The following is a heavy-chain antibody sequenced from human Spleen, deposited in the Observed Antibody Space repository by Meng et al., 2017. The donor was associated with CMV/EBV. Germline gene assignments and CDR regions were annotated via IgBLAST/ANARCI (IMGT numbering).Heavy chain of an antibody. J-gene: IGHJ4*02. CDR3: AREVYGGNFAVDY. D-gene: IGHD4/OR15-4a*01. V-gene: IGHV3-48*04. Sequence: GESLKISCAASGFTFSSYSMNWVRQAPGKGLEWISYIGSSTSAIYYADSVKGRFNISRDNAKNSLYLQMNSLRAEDTAVYYCAREVYGGNFAVDYWGQGTLVTVSS. CDR2: IGSSTSAI. CDR1: GFTFSSYS.